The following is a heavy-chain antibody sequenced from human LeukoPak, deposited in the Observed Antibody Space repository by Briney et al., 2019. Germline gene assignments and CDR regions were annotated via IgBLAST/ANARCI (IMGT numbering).Heavy chain of an antibody. J-gene: IGHJ4*02. V-gene: IGHV3-23*01. Sequence: GGALRLSCAASEFTFSDYAMNWVRRAPGKRPEWVSGISSGGGSIYYADSVKGRFTISRDNYKNTLYLQMNSLSAEATAVYSCARSALAARPKLDYWGQGTLVTVSS. D-gene: IGHD6-6*01. CDR1: EFTFSDYA. CDR2: ISSGGGSI. CDR3: ARSALAARPKLDY.